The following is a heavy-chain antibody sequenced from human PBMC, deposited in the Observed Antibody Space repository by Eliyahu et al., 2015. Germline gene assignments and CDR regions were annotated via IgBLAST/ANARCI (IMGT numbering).Heavy chain of an antibody. V-gene: IGHV1-2*02. CDR2: INPNNGGT. D-gene: IGHD1/OR15-1a*01. J-gene: IGHJ4*02. Sequence: QVQLVQSGAEVRKPGASVNVSCKASGYIFTGYYIHXXRQAPGQGLEWMGWINPNNGGTNYAQKFQGRVTVTRDTSISTAFMELRTLTSDDTAVYYCATSVGNTYFDFWGQGTLATVSS. CDR3: ATSVGNTYFDF. CDR1: GYIFTGYY.